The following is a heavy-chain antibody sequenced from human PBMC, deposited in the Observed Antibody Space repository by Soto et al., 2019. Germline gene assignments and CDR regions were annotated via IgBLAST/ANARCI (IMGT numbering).Heavy chain of an antibody. CDR1: GFHFSSYA. CDR2: ISGSGGST. V-gene: IGHV3-23*01. Sequence: GGSLRLSCAASGFHFSSYAMSWVRQAPGKGLEWVSAISGSGGSTYYADSVKGRFTISRDNSKNTLYLQMNSLRAEDTAVYYCAKDLNEWFGELLDWFDPWGQGTLVTVSS. CDR3: AKDLNEWFGELLDWFDP. J-gene: IGHJ5*02. D-gene: IGHD3-10*01.